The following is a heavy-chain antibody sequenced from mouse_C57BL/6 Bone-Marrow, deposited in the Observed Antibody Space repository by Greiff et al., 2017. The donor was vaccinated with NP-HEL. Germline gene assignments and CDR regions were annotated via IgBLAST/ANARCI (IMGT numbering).Heavy chain of an antibody. CDR2: INPNNGGT. CDR1: GYTFTDYN. V-gene: IGHV1-22*01. CDR3: ARRGPPLWYFDV. Sequence: VQLQQSGPELVKPGASVKMSCKASGYTFTDYNMHWVKQSHGKSLEWIGYINPNNGGTSYNQQLKGKATLTVNKSSSTAYMELRSLTSGDSAVYYWARRGPPLWYFDVWGTGTTVTVSS. J-gene: IGHJ1*03.